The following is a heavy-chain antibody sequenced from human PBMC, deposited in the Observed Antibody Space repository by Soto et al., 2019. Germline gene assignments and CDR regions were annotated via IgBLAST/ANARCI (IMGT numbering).Heavy chain of an antibody. CDR2: IIPIFGTA. V-gene: IGHV1-69*13. CDR1: GYPLRRLG. CDR3: ARESRYCSGGSCYFLPGIDY. Sequence: GASVKVSCKVSGYPLRRLGIHWVRQAPGQGLEWMGGIIPIFGTANYAQKFQGRVTITADESTSTAYMELSSLRSEDTAVYYCARESRYCSGGSCYFLPGIDYWGQGTLVTVSS. J-gene: IGHJ4*02. D-gene: IGHD2-15*01.